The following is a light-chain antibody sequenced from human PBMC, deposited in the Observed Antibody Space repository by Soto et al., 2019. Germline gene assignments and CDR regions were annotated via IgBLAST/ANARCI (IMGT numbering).Light chain of an antibody. CDR3: QQYGSSST. CDR1: QSVSSN. CDR2: GAS. V-gene: IGKV3-20*01. J-gene: IGKJ5*01. Sequence: ILLTPSPCTRALSPGERATLSCRASQSVSSNLAWYQQQPGQAPRLLIYGASSRPTGIPDRFSGSGSGTDFTLTISRLEPEDFAVYYCQQYGSSSTFGQGTRLEIK.